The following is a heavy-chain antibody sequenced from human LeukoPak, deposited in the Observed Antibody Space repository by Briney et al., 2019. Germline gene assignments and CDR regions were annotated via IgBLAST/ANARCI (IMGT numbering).Heavy chain of an antibody. V-gene: IGHV3-23*01. D-gene: IGHD2-15*01. CDR3: AKAPVTTCRGAFCYPFDY. CDR2: ISGSGGST. J-gene: IGHJ4*02. CDR1: GFTFSSYG. Sequence: GGTLRLSYAASGFTFSSYGMSWVRQAPGKGLEWVSAISGSGGSTYHADSVKGRFTISRDSSKNTLFLQMNRLRPEDAAVYYCAKAPVTTCRGAFCYPFDYWGLGTLVTVSS.